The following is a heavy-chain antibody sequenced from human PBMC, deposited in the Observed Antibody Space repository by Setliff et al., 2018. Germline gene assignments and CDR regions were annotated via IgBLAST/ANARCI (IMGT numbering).Heavy chain of an antibody. Sequence: SETLSLTCTVSGGSISSSSYYWGWIRQPPGKGLEWIGSIYYSGRTNYNPSLKTRVTISVDTSKNQFSLQLTSVTATDTAVYYCARGRLLYVGDSHYFDTWGQGTLVTVS. CDR2: IYYSGRT. V-gene: IGHV4-39*07. CDR3: ARGRLLYVGDSHYFDT. D-gene: IGHD4-17*01. CDR1: GGSISSSSYY. J-gene: IGHJ4*02.